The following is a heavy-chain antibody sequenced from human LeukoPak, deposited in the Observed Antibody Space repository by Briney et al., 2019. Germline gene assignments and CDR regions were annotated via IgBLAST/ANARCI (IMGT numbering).Heavy chain of an antibody. V-gene: IGHV3-74*01. CDR3: ARDLSSWYAYFDN. CDR2: INSDGGST. Sequence: GGSLRLSCTASGFSFEAYAMQWVRQVPGKGLQWVSRINSDGGSTNYADSVEGRFTISRDNAKNTLYLQMNSLTAEDTAVYYCARDLSSWYAYFDNWGQGTLVTVSS. D-gene: IGHD6-13*01. CDR1: GFSFEAYA. J-gene: IGHJ4*02.